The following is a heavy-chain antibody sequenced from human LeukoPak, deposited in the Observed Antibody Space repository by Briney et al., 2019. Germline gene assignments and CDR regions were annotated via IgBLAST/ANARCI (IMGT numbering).Heavy chain of an antibody. V-gene: IGHV4-4*02. D-gene: IGHD4-11*01. CDR3: ARHYSNYAPFDY. CDR2: IYHSGST. CDR1: GGSISSSNW. J-gene: IGHJ4*02. Sequence: PSETLSLTCTVSGGSISSSNWWSWVRQPPGKGLEWIGEIYHSGSTNYNPSLKSRVTISVDKSKNQFSLKLSSVTAADTAVYYCARHYSNYAPFDYWGQGTLVTVSS.